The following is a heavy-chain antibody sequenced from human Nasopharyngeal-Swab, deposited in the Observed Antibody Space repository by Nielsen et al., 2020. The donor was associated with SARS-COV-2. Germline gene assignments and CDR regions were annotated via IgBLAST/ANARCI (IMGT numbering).Heavy chain of an antibody. J-gene: IGHJ5*02. Sequence: SETLSLTCTVSGGSISSCDYYWSWIRQPPGKGLEWIGYIYYSGSTYYNPSLKSRVTISVDTSKNQFSLKLSSVTAADTAVYYCARERTDDNWFDPWGQGTLVTVSS. CDR3: ARERTDDNWFDP. CDR1: GGSISSCDYY. V-gene: IGHV4-30-4*01. CDR2: IYYSGST.